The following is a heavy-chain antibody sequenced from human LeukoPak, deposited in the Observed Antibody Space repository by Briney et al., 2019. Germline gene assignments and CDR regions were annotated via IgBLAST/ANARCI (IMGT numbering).Heavy chain of an antibody. J-gene: IGHJ4*02. CDR1: GYTFTGYY. CDR3: ARDFPYSSGWYEDY. Sequence: GASVKVSCKASGYTFTGYYMHWVRQAPGQGLEWMGWINPNSGGTNYAQKFQGRVTMTRDTSISTAYMELSRLRSDDTAVYYCARDFPYSSGWYEDYWGQGTLVTVSS. CDR2: INPNSGGT. D-gene: IGHD6-19*01. V-gene: IGHV1-2*02.